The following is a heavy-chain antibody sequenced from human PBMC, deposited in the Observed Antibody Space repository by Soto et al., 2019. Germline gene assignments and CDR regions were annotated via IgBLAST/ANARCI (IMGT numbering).Heavy chain of an antibody. CDR3: ARGGYRTLAWFDP. Sequence: PSETLYLTCTVSVYSISNHYWGWIRHSPGKGLEWIANIYHSGTTNYNLSLKGRVTISIDSSKNQVSLKLNSVTAADTAVYYCARGGYRTLAWFDPWGQGTLVTVSS. J-gene: IGHJ5*02. CDR1: VYSISNHY. CDR2: IYHSGTT. V-gene: IGHV4-59*11. D-gene: IGHD6-13*01.